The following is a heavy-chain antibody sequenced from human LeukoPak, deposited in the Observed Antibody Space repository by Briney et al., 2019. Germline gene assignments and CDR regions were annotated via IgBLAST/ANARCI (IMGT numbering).Heavy chain of an antibody. CDR1: GFTFSSYS. Sequence: PGGSLRLSCATSGFTFSSYSMNWVRQAPGKGLEWVSPISSSSSYIYYADSVKGRFTISRDNAKNSLYLQMNSLRAEDTAVYYCAREGPYSYGPGDAFDIWGQGTMLTVSS. CDR3: AREGPYSYGPGDAFDI. CDR2: ISSSSSYI. D-gene: IGHD5-18*01. J-gene: IGHJ3*02. V-gene: IGHV3-21*01.